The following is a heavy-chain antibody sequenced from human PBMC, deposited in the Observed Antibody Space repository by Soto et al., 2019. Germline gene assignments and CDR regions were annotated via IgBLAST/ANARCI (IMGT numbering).Heavy chain of an antibody. D-gene: IGHD4-17*01. CDR2: ISSSSSYI. Sequence: EVQLVESGGGLVKPGGSLRLSCAASGFTFSSYSMNWVRQAPGKGLEWVSSISSSSSYIYYADSVKGRFTISRDNAKNSLYLQLNTLRVEDTAVYYCARDTKYGDYYYYYGLDVWGQGTTVTVSS. V-gene: IGHV3-21*06. J-gene: IGHJ6*02. CDR3: ARDTKYGDYYYYYGLDV. CDR1: GFTFSSYS.